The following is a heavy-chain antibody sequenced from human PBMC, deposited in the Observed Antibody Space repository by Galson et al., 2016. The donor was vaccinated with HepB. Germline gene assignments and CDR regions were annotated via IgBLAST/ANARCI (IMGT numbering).Heavy chain of an antibody. V-gene: IGHV3-30*04. J-gene: IGHJ4*02. CDR3: ARPMTHGYNFDY. CDR2: ISYDGGNK. Sequence: SLRLSCAASGFTFSSYALHWVRQAPGKGLEWVAVISYDGGNKYYADSVKGRFTISRDKSKNTLYLQMNSLRAEDTAVYYCARPMTHGYNFDYWGQGTLVTVSS. D-gene: IGHD5-24*01. CDR1: GFTFSSYA.